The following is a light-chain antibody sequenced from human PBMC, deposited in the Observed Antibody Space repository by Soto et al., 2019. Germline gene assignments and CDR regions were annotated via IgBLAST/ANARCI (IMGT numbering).Light chain of an antibody. CDR1: QSVRRN. V-gene: IGKV3-15*01. Sequence: EIVMTQSPATLSVSPGERATLSCRASQSVRRNLAWYQQKPGQAPRLLIYGVSTRASGIAARFSGSGSGTEFTLTISSLQSEDFAVYYCLHYDTWPITFGQGTRLEIK. J-gene: IGKJ5*01. CDR3: LHYDTWPIT. CDR2: GVS.